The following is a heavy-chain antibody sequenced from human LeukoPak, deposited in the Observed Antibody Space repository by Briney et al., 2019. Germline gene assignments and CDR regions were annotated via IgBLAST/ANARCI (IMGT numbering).Heavy chain of an antibody. CDR2: IYYSGST. D-gene: IGHD3-3*01. CDR3: ARQLSRTHSPRLLDPISKY. J-gene: IGHJ4*02. Sequence: GSLRLSCTVSGGSISSYYWSWIRQPPGKGLEWIGYIYYSGSTNYNPSLKSRVTISVDTSKNQSSLKLSSVTAADTAVYYCARQLSRTHSPRLLDPISKYWGQGTLVTVSS. CDR1: GGSISSYY. V-gene: IGHV4-59*08.